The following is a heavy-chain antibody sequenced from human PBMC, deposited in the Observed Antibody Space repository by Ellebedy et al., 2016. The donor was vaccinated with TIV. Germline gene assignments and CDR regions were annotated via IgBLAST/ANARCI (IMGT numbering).Heavy chain of an antibody. J-gene: IGHJ6*03. Sequence: ASVKVSCXASGYTFTRYYIHWVRQATGQGLEWMGWMNPNSGNTGYAQKFQGRVTMTRNTSISTAYMELSSLRSEDTAVYYCARVATLGNYYYYMDVWGKGTTVTVSS. D-gene: IGHD3-16*01. V-gene: IGHV1-8*02. CDR3: ARVATLGNYYYYMDV. CDR1: GYTFTRYY. CDR2: MNPNSGNT.